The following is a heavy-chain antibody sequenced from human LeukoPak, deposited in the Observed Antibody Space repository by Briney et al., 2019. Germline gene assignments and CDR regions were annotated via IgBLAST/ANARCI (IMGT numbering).Heavy chain of an antibody. CDR1: GGSISSSSYY. CDR3: ARVQGYCSSTSCWAAFDI. V-gene: IGHV4-39*07. Sequence: SETLSLTCTVSGGSISSSSYYWGWIRQPPGKGLEWIGSIYYSGSTYYNPSLKSRVTISLDTSKNQFSLKLSSVTAADTAVYYCARVQGYCSSTSCWAAFDIWGQGTMVTVSS. D-gene: IGHD2-2*01. J-gene: IGHJ3*02. CDR2: IYYSGST.